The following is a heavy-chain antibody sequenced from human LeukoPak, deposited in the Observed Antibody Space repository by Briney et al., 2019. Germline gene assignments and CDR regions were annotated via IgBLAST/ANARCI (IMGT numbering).Heavy chain of an antibody. J-gene: IGHJ5*02. D-gene: IGHD6-19*01. V-gene: IGHV3-23*01. CDR3: AKDPSSGWYSSNWFDP. CDR2: ISGSGGST. CDR1: GFTFSSYA. Sequence: GGSLRLSCAASGFTFSSYAMSWVRQAPGKGLEWVSAISGSGGSTYYADSVKGRFTISRDNSKNTLYLQMNSLRAEDTAVYYCAKDPSSGWYSSNWFDPWGQGTLVTVSS.